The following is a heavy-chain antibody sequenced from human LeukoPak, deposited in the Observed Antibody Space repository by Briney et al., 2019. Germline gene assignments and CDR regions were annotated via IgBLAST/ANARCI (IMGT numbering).Heavy chain of an antibody. CDR1: GGSISSGGYS. J-gene: IGHJ5*02. CDR2: IYYTGNT. V-gene: IGHV4-30-4*07. D-gene: IGHD6-13*01. Sequence: SQTLSLTCAVSGGSISSGGYSWSWIRQPPGKAMEFIAYIYYTGNTYFNPSLKSRVTISVDTSKNQFSLKLSSVTAADTAVYYCARVLAAAGNNWFDPWGQGALVTASS. CDR3: ARVLAAAGNNWFDP.